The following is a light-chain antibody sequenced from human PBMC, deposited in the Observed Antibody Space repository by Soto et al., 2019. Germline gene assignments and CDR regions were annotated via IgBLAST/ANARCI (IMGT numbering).Light chain of an antibody. V-gene: IGKV3-15*01. J-gene: IGKJ1*01. CDR3: QQYNDWPWT. Sequence: EIVLTQSPATLSLSPGERATLSCRASQSVSSSYLAWYQKKAGPATRLLIDGASSRATVIAAISSSSGAGTVFTPTISRLQSEVVAVYYCQQYNDWPWTFGQGTKVDI. CDR1: QSVSSSY. CDR2: GAS.